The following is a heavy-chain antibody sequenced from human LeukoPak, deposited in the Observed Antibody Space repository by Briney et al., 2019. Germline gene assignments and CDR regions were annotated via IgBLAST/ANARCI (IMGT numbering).Heavy chain of an antibody. D-gene: IGHD3-16*01. CDR2: INPNSGGT. CDR1: GYTFTGYY. Sequence: GASVKVSCKASGYTFTGYYMHWVRQAPGQGLEWMGWINPNSGGTNYAQKFQGWVTMTRDTSISTAYMELSRLRSDDTAVYYCARAVGMITFGGDLDRYYFDYWGQGTLVTVSS. CDR3: ARAVGMITFGGDLDRYYFDY. V-gene: IGHV1-2*04. J-gene: IGHJ4*02.